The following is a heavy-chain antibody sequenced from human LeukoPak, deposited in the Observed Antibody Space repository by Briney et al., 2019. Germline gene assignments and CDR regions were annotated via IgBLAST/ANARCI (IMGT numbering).Heavy chain of an antibody. V-gene: IGHV3-74*01. D-gene: IGHD2-2*03. CDR3: AMDINGDLFHV. CDR2: IKSDGSAT. J-gene: IGHJ4*02. CDR1: EFSFSSYW. Sequence: GGSLRLSCAGSEFSFSSYWMHWVRQPPKKGLEWVFSIKSDGSATAYADSVKGRFSTSTDSAKNTASLQMNSLRVKDTAMYYCAMDINGDLFHVWGQGTPVTVSS.